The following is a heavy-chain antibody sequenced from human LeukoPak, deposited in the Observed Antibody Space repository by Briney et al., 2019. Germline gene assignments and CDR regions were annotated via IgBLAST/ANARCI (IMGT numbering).Heavy chain of an antibody. Sequence: SETLSLTCTVSGGSISSSSYYWGWIRQPPGKGLEWIGSIYYSGNTYYNPSLKSRVTISVDTSKSQFSLKLSSVTAADTAVYYCARQIAVAGTSDAFDIWGQGTMVTVSS. CDR1: GGSISSSSYY. CDR2: IYYSGNT. CDR3: ARQIAVAGTSDAFDI. D-gene: IGHD6-19*01. V-gene: IGHV4-39*01. J-gene: IGHJ3*02.